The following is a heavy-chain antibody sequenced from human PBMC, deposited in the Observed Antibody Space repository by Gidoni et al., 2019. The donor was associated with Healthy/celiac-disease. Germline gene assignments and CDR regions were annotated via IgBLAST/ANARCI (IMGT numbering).Heavy chain of an antibody. CDR1: GGSISSGGYY. Sequence: QVQLQESGPGLVKPSQTLSLTCTVSGGSISSGGYYWSWIRQHPGKGLEWIGYIYYSGSTYYNPSLKSRVTISVDTSKNQFSLKLSSVTAADTAVYYCARQGETGYLFGVVKRADAFDIWGQGTMVTVSS. D-gene: IGHD3-3*01. V-gene: IGHV4-31*03. CDR3: ARQGETGYLFGVVKRADAFDI. CDR2: IYYSGST. J-gene: IGHJ3*02.